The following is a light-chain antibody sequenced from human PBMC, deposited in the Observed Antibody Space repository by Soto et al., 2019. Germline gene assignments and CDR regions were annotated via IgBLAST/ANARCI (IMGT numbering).Light chain of an antibody. Sequence: DIQMTQSPSTLSASVGDRVTITCRASQSISTSLAWFRQKPGKAPKLLIYDASNLESGVPSRFSGSVSGTEFTLTISSLQSDDFATYFCQQYNTDPWTFGQGTEVDTK. J-gene: IGKJ1*01. V-gene: IGKV1-5*01. CDR1: QSISTS. CDR2: DAS. CDR3: QQYNTDPWT.